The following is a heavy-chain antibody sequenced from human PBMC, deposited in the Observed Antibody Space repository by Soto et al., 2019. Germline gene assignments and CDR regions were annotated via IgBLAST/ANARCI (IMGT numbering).Heavy chain of an antibody. D-gene: IGHD2-15*01. J-gene: IGHJ4*02. CDR1: GFNFTRYA. Sequence: QVQLVESGGGVVQPGRSLRLSCAASGFNFTRYAIHWVRQAPGKGLDWVTVISYDGNNKYYAGSVRGRFTISRDNSKKKVYLQMNSLRSEDTAMYYCARPRDIAVAEKMGFFDYWGQGTPVTFSS. CDR2: ISYDGNNK. V-gene: IGHV3-30-3*01. CDR3: ARPRDIAVAEKMGFFDY.